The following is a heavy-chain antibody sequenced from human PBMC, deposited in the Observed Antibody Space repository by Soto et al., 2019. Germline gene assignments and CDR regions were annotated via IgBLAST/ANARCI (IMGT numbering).Heavy chain of an antibody. J-gene: IGHJ6*02. V-gene: IGHV3-21*01. D-gene: IGHD1-26*01. CDR2: ITSNSIYK. Sequence: EVQLVESGGGLVKPGGSLRLSCAASGFTFSDYDMTWVRQAPGKGLEWVSSITSNSIYKYSADSLKGRFTISRDNAKNPLFLQINSLRAEATAVYYCARDLSGGNYYYHGLDVWGQGTTVTVSS. CDR3: ARDLSGGNYYYHGLDV. CDR1: GFTFSDYD.